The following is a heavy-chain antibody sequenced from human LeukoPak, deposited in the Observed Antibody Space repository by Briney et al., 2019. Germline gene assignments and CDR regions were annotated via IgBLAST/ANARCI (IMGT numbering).Heavy chain of an antibody. CDR2: IWYDGSNK. D-gene: IGHD2-2*01. CDR3: ARDKRCSSTSCSLDP. CDR1: GFTFSSYG. Sequence: GRSLRLSCAASGFTFSSYGMHWVRQAPGKGLEWVAVIWYDGSNKYYADSVKGRFTISRDNSKNTLYLQMNSLRAEDTAVYYCARDKRCSSTSCSLDPWGQGTLVTVSS. V-gene: IGHV3-33*01. J-gene: IGHJ5*02.